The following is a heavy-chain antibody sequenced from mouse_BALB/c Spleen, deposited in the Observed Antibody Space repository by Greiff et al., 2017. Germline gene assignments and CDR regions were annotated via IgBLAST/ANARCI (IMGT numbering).Heavy chain of an antibody. CDR3: ARDYYGSSPYYYAMDY. CDR2: ISSGSSTI. Sequence: EVQGVESGGGLVQPGGSRKLSCAASGFTFSSFRMHWVRQAPEKGLEWVAYISSGSSTIYYADTVKGRFTISRDNPKNTLFLQMTSLRSEDTAMYYCARDYYGSSPYYYAMDYWGQGTSVTVSS. D-gene: IGHD1-1*01. J-gene: IGHJ4*01. V-gene: IGHV5-17*02. CDR1: GFTFSSFR.